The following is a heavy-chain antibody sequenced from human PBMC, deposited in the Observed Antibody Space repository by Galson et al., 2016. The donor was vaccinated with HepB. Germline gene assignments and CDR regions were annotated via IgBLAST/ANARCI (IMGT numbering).Heavy chain of an antibody. CDR2: MYHAGTT. J-gene: IGHJ4*02. CDR1: GASVTTINFY. Sequence: SETLSLTCSVSGASVTTINFYWTWIRQPPGKPLEWNGSMYHAGTTFFNPPFNNRVTMSVDTSKNQFSLKLSSVTAADTAVYYCAKYRRDNRNYSFDYWGQGILVTVSS. D-gene: IGHD1-14*01. CDR3: AKYRRDNRNYSFDY. V-gene: IGHV4-61*01.